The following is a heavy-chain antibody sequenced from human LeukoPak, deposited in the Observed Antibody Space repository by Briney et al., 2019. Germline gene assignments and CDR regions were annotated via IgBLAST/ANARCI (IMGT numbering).Heavy chain of an antibody. CDR2: IQYYGSNQ. D-gene: IGHD4-23*01. CDR3: ARDGDTVLTRGYYYYMDV. Sequence: PGGSLRLSCAASGFTFSSYGMHWVRPAPGKGRQGVAYIQYYGSNQQYAASVKGRFSISRDRSKNILYLQMNSLRAEDTALYYCARDGDTVLTRGYYYYMDVWGKGTTVTVSS. CDR1: GFTFSSYG. V-gene: IGHV3-30*02. J-gene: IGHJ6*03.